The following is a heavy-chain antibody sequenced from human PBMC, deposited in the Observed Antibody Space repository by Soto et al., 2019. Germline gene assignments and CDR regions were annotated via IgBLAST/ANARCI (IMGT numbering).Heavy chain of an antibody. Sequence: QVQLVQSGAEVKKPGASVKVSCKASGYTFTSYDINWVRQATGQGLEWMGWMNPNSGNTGYAQKYQGRVTMTRNTSIITAYMELGSLRSEETAVYCGEGGYCSGGSCDPDSDSGRGVDYYYGMDVWGQGTTVTVSS. CDR1: GYTFTSYD. D-gene: IGHD2-15*01. CDR3: EGGYCSGGSCDPDSDSGRGVDYYYGMDV. V-gene: IGHV1-8*01. J-gene: IGHJ6*02. CDR2: MNPNSGNT.